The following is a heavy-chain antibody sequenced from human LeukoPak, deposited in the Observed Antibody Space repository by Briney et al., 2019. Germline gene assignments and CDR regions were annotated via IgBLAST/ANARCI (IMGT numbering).Heavy chain of an antibody. CDR1: GYSFSSYG. CDR2: IIPIFGTA. Sequence: ASVKVSCKASGYSFSSYGFNWVRQAPGQGLEWMGGIIPIFGTANYAQKFQGRVTITADKSTSTAYMELSSLRSEDTAVYYCAGSDYYYDSSYYARGYFDYWGQGTLVTVSS. D-gene: IGHD3-22*01. CDR3: AGSDYYYDSSYYARGYFDY. V-gene: IGHV1-69*06. J-gene: IGHJ4*02.